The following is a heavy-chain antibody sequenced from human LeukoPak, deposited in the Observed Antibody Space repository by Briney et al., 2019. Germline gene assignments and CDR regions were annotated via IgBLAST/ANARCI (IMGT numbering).Heavy chain of an antibody. CDR1: GYTFTNFD. Sequence: GASVKVSCKASGYTFTNFDINWVRQAPGQGLEWMGWMNPVSGNAGSAQKFQGRVTLTRDTSISTAFMELSSLRFDDTAFYYCARAPMGTAALYWGQGTLVTVSS. J-gene: IGHJ4*02. CDR2: MNPVSGNA. CDR3: ARAPMGTAALY. V-gene: IGHV1-8*01. D-gene: IGHD2-2*01.